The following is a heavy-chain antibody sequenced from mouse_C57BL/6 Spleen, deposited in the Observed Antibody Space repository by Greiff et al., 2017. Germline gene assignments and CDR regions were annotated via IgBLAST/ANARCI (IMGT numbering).Heavy chain of an antibody. V-gene: IGHV1-80*01. D-gene: IGHD4-1*01. J-gene: IGHJ4*01. Sequence: VQLQQSGAELVKPGASVKISCKASGYAFSSYWMNWVKQRPGKGLEWIGQIYPGDGDTNYNGKFKGKATLTADKSSSTAYMQLSSLTSEDSAVYFCARWDKDYAMDYWGQGTSVTVAS. CDR1: GYAFSSYW. CDR2: IYPGDGDT. CDR3: ARWDKDYAMDY.